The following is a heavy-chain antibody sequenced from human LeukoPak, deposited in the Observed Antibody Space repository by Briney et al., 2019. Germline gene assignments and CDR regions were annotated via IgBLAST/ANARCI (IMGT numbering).Heavy chain of an antibody. CDR2: ISYDGSNK. J-gene: IGHJ4*02. V-gene: IGHV3-30-3*01. CDR3: ARDHCSSTSCYPAPLIDY. Sequence: GGSLRLSCAASGFNFANHAMSWVRQAPGKGLEWVAVISYDGSNKYYADSVKGRFTISRDNSKNTLYLQMNSLRAEDTAVYYCARDHCSSTSCYPAPLIDYWGQGTLVTVSS. CDR1: GFNFANHA. D-gene: IGHD2-2*01.